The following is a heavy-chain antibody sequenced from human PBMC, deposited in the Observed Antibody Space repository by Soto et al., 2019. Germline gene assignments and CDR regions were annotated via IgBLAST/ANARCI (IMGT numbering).Heavy chain of an antibody. V-gene: IGHV1-69*01. J-gene: IGHJ6*02. CDR1: GGTFSSYA. Sequence: QVQLVQSGAEVKKPGSSVKVSCKASGGTFSSYAISWVRQAPGQGLEWMGGIIPIFGTANYAQKFQGRVTITADESTSTAYMELSSLRSEDTAVYYCARDCSSTSCYTRRKNYYYYGMDVWGQGTTVTVSS. CDR2: IIPIFGTA. D-gene: IGHD2-2*02. CDR3: ARDCSSTSCYTRRKNYYYYGMDV.